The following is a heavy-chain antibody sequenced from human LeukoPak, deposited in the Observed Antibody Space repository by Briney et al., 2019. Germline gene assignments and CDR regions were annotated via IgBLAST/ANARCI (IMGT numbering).Heavy chain of an antibody. CDR1: GYTFTSYG. Sequence: ASVKVSCKASGYTFTSYGISWVRQAPGQGLEWMGWISAYNGNTNYAQKLQGRVTMTTDTSTSTAYMELSSLRSEDTAVYYCARAGSGWFGESDDAFDIWGQGTMVTVSS. CDR2: ISAYNGNT. V-gene: IGHV1-18*04. J-gene: IGHJ3*02. D-gene: IGHD3-10*01. CDR3: ARAGSGWFGESDDAFDI.